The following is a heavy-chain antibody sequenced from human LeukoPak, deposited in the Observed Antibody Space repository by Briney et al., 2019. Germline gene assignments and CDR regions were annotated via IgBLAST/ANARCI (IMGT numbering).Heavy chain of an antibody. D-gene: IGHD3-22*01. CDR3: ARALYYYDSSGPYYYYYGMDV. V-gene: IGHV4-39*07. J-gene: IGHJ6*02. CDR1: GGSISSSSYY. Sequence: SETLSLTCTVSGGSISSSSYYWGWIRQPPGKGLEWIGSIYYSGSTYYNPSLKSRVTISVDTSKNQFSLKLSSVTAADTAVYYCARALYYYDSSGPYYYYYGMDVWGQGTTVTVSS. CDR2: IYYSGST.